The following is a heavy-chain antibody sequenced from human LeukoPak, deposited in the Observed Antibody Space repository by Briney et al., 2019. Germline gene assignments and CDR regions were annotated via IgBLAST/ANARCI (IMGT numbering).Heavy chain of an antibody. CDR3: AKDWFATTDY. CDR1: GFTFSVAW. D-gene: IGHD1/OR15-1a*01. CDR2: ITTDETT. V-gene: IGHV3-74*01. J-gene: IGHJ4*02. Sequence: GGSLRLSCVASGFTFSVAWMHWFRQVPGKGLIWVSRITTDETTTYADSVRGRFSISRDNAKNTVYLQMNSLRVEDTAVYYCAKDWFATTDYWGQGILVSVSS.